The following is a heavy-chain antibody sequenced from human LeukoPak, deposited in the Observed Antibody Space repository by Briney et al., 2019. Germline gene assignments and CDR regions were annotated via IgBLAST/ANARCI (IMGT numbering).Heavy chain of an antibody. V-gene: IGHV4-59*08. CDR1: GGSISSYY. Sequence: SETLSLTCTVSGGSISSYYWSWIRQPPGKGLEWIGYIYYSGSTNYNPSLKSRVTISVDTSKNQFSLKLSSVTAADTAVYYCARXRGATTPNFDYWGQGALVTVSS. CDR2: IYYSGST. D-gene: IGHD5-12*01. J-gene: IGHJ4*02. CDR3: ARXRGATTPNFDY.